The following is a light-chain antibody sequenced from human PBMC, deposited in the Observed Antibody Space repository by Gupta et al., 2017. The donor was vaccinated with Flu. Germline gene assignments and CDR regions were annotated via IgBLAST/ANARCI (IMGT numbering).Light chain of an antibody. J-gene: IGLJ2*01. CDR1: SGFHVGSYR. Sequence: QAVLTQPSSLSASPGASASLTCPLRSGFHVGSYRIYWYQQKPGSPPQYLLRYKSDSDKQQGSGVPSRFSGSKDASANAGILPISGLQSEDEADYYCMIWHSNAGVFGGGTKLTVL. V-gene: IGLV5-45*02. CDR2: YKSDSDK. CDR3: MIWHSNAGV.